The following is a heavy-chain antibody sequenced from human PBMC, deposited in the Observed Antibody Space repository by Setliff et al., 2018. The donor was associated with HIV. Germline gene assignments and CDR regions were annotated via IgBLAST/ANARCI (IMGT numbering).Heavy chain of an antibody. D-gene: IGHD6-6*01. Sequence: SETLSLTCTVAGGSISSSGYYWSWIRQPAGKGLEWIGYIYYSGSTNYYGGSTYYNPSLKSRVTISVDTSKTQFSLKLSSVTAADTAVYYCARHDTEYSSYPIDYWGQGNLVTVSS. CDR2: IYYSGSTNYYGGST. V-gene: IGHV4-39*01. J-gene: IGHJ4*02. CDR1: GGSISSSGYY. CDR3: ARHDTEYSSYPIDY.